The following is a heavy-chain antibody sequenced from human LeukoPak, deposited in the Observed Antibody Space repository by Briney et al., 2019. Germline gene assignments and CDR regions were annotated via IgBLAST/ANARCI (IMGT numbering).Heavy chain of an antibody. CDR1: GDSISRSGFY. D-gene: IGHD4-23*01. Sequence: KPSETLSLTCTVSGDSISRSGFYWGWIRQPPGKGLEWIGSMFYGETNSYNPSLKSRVIISLDTSKNQFSLNLNSVTAADTAVYYCARLGRSRNDGTRYWGQGTLVTVSS. V-gene: IGHV4-39*01. CDR2: MFYGETN. CDR3: ARLGRSRNDGTRY. J-gene: IGHJ4*02.